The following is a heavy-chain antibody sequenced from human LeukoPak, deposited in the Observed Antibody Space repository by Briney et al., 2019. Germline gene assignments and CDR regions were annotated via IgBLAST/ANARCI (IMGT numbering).Heavy chain of an antibody. J-gene: IGHJ4*02. CDR3: AKVRGYYDSSGYFDY. Sequence: GGSLRLSCAASGFTFSSYVMSWLRQPPGKGLEWVSSIGGSGGSTFYADSAKGRFTISRDNSKNTLYLQMNSLRAEDTAVYYCAKVRGYYDSSGYFDYWGQGTLVTVSS. D-gene: IGHD3-22*01. V-gene: IGHV3-23*01. CDR1: GFTFSSYV. CDR2: IGGSGGST.